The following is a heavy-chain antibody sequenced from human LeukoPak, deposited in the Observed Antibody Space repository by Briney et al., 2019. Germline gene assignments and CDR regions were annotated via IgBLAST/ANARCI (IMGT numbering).Heavy chain of an antibody. J-gene: IGHJ5*02. CDR2: INPNSGGT. CDR1: GYTFTGYY. V-gene: IGHV1-2*02. Sequence: GASVKVSCKASGYTFTGYYMHWVRQAPGQGLEWMGWINPNSGGTNYAQKFQGRVTMTRDTSISTAYMELSRLRSDDTAVYYCARDSNAYYYDSSGYWHWFDPWGQGTLVTVSS. CDR3: ARDSNAYYYDSSGYWHWFDP. D-gene: IGHD3-22*01.